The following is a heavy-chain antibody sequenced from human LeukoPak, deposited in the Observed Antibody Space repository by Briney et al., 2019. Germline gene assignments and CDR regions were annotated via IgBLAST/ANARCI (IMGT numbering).Heavy chain of an antibody. V-gene: IGHV1-46*01. Sequence: ASAKVSCKASGYTFTSYYMHWVRQAPGQGLEWMGIINPSGGSTSYAQKFQGRVTMTRDTSTSTVYMELSSLRSEDTAVYYCARDFWSGGCMDVWGQGTTVTVSS. CDR1: GYTFTSYY. D-gene: IGHD3-3*01. J-gene: IGHJ6*02. CDR2: INPSGGST. CDR3: ARDFWSGGCMDV.